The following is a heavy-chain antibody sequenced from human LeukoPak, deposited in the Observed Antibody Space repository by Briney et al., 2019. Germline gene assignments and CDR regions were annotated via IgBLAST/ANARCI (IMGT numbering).Heavy chain of an antibody. V-gene: IGHV3-30*02. D-gene: IGHD1-7*01. Sequence: GGSPSLSCAASGFTFNNYAIHWIRQAPGMGLEWVTLILFDGVTKYTDSVKGRFTISRDNSKNMLYLQMNSLRPDDTAVYYCAKQAGTTAYFDSWGQGTLVTVSS. CDR1: GFTFNNYA. CDR2: ILFDGVTK. CDR3: AKQAGTTAYFDS. J-gene: IGHJ4*02.